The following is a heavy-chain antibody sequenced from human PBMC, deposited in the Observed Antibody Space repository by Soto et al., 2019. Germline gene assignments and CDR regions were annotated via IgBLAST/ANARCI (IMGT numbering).Heavy chain of an antibody. CDR3: AKTSSDYYGSGSYYNGPDWFDP. Sequence: QVQLVESGGGVVQPGRSLRLSCAASGFTFSSYGMHWVCQAPGKGLEWVAVISYDGSNKYYADSVKGRFTISRDNSKNTLYLQMNSLRAEDTAVYYCAKTSSDYYGSGSYYNGPDWFDPWGQGTLVTVSS. D-gene: IGHD3-10*01. CDR1: GFTFSSYG. V-gene: IGHV3-30*18. J-gene: IGHJ5*02. CDR2: ISYDGSNK.